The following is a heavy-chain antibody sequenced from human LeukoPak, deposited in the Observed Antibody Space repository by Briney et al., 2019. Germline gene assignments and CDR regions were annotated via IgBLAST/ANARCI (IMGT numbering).Heavy chain of an antibody. CDR1: GFTFSSYS. Sequence: GGSLRLSCAASGFTFSSYSMNWVRQAPGKGLEWVSYISSSSSTIYYADSVKGRFTISRDNAKNSLYLQMNSLRAEDTAVYYCARAQWFNGMDVWGQGTTVTVSS. D-gene: IGHD3-22*01. CDR2: ISSSSSTI. V-gene: IGHV3-48*04. J-gene: IGHJ6*02. CDR3: ARAQWFNGMDV.